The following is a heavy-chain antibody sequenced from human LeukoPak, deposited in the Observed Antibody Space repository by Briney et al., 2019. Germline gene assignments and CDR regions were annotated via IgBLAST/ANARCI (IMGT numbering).Heavy chain of an antibody. CDR1: GFTFSSYW. CDR3: ARHLLWFGEFPATNLDY. D-gene: IGHD3-10*01. Sequence: GSLRLSCAASGFTFSSYWMHWIRQPPGKGLEWIGYIYYSGSTNYNPSLKSRVTLSVDMSKNQFSLKLSSVTAADTAVYYCARHLLWFGEFPATNLDYWGQGTLVTVSS. J-gene: IGHJ4*02. CDR2: IYYSGST. V-gene: IGHV4-59*08.